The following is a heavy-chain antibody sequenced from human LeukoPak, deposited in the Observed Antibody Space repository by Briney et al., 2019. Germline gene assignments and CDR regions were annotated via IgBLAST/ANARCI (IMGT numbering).Heavy chain of an antibody. Sequence: GGSLRLSCAASGSTFSNYAMTWVRQAPGKGPEWVSGISGSGGVTYYADSVKGRFTISRDNSKNTLYVQMNSLRVEDTAVYYCAKTSDISVRYYFDYWGQGTLVAVSS. J-gene: IGHJ4*02. CDR1: GSTFSNYA. CDR2: ISGSGGVT. V-gene: IGHV3-23*01. CDR3: AKTSDISVRYYFDY. D-gene: IGHD3-22*01.